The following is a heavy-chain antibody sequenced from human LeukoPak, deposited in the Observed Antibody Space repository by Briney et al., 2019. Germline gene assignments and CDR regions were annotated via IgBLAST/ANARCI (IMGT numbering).Heavy chain of an antibody. J-gene: IGHJ6*02. Sequence: PSETLSLTCTVSGGSISSSSYYWGWIRQPPGKGLEWIGSIYYSGSTYYNPSLKSRVTISVDTSKNQFSLKLSFVTAADTAVYYCARVPTPPYDFWSGYYYYYGMDVWGQGTTVTVSS. CDR3: ARVPTPPYDFWSGYYYYYGMDV. D-gene: IGHD3-3*01. V-gene: IGHV4-39*01. CDR1: GGSISSSSYY. CDR2: IYYSGST.